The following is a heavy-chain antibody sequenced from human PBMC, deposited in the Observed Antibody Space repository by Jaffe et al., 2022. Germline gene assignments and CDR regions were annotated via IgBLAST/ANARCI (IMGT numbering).Heavy chain of an antibody. Sequence: EVQLVESGGGLVKPGGSLRLSCAASGFTLSDAWVAWVRQAPGKGLEWVGRIKPISDDGTREYAAPVKGRFIISRDDSKNMVYLQMNSLKIEDTAVYYCRGWVSRKAFDIWGQGMTVTVSS. CDR2: IKPISDDGTR. D-gene: IGHD1-26*01. CDR3: RGWVSRKAFDI. CDR1: GFTLSDAW. V-gene: IGHV3-15*01. J-gene: IGHJ3*02.